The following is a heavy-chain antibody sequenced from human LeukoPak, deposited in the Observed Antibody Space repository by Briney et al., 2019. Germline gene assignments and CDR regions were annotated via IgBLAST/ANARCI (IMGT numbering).Heavy chain of an antibody. V-gene: IGHV3-7*01. CDR2: MNRDGSGR. CDR3: TREDRVGGSLDA. Sequence: PGGSLRLSCTASGFTFSTYWMSWVRQAPGKGLEWVASMNRDGSGRHYSDSVKGRFTISRDNAKNSVSLQMNSLRVEDTALYYCTREDRVGGSLDAWGQGTLVTVSS. CDR1: GFTFSTYW. D-gene: IGHD1-26*01. J-gene: IGHJ5*02.